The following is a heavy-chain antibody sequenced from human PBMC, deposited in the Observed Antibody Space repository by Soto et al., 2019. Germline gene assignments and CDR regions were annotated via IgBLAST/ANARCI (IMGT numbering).Heavy chain of an antibody. Sequence: QVQLQESGPGLVKPSETLSLTCTVSGGSISSYYWSWIRQPPGKGLEWIGYIYYSGSTNYNPSLKGRVTISVDTSKNQFSLKLSSVTAADTAVYYCARGYSSGWFDYWGQGTLVTVSS. V-gene: IGHV4-59*01. D-gene: IGHD6-19*01. CDR3: ARGYSSGWFDY. CDR2: IYYSGST. J-gene: IGHJ4*02. CDR1: GGSISSYY.